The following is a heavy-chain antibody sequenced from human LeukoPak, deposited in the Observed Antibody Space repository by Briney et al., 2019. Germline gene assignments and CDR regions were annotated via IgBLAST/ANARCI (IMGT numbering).Heavy chain of an antibody. CDR1: GGTFSSDA. D-gene: IGHD3-22*01. CDR2: IIPIFGTA. J-gene: IGHJ3*02. V-gene: IGHV1-69*05. Sequence: SVKVSCKASGGTFSSDAISWLRQAPGQGLEWMGRIIPIFGTANYAQKFQGRVTITTDESTSTAYMELSSLRSEDTAVYYCARPLRSGYYYNAFDIWGQGTMVTVSS. CDR3: ARPLRSGYYYNAFDI.